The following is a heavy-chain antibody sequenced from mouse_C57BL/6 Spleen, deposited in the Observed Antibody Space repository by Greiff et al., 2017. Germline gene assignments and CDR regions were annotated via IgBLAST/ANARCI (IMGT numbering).Heavy chain of an antibody. CDR1: GFTFSDYG. D-gene: IGHD2-4*01. CDR3: ARNDYDLGAWFAY. V-gene: IGHV5-17*01. CDR2: ISSGSSTI. Sequence: EVKVVESGGGLVKPGGSLKLSCAASGFTFSDYGMHWVRQAPEKGLEWVAYISSGSSTIYYADTVKGRFTISRDNAKNTLFLQMTSLRSEDTAMYYCARNDYDLGAWFAYWGQGTLVTVSA. J-gene: IGHJ3*01.